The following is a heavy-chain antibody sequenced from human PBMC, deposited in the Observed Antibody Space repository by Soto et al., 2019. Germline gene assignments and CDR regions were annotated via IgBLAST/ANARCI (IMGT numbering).Heavy chain of an antibody. CDR3: AVLDSSSAFDI. CDR1: GGSISSGGYY. J-gene: IGHJ3*02. V-gene: IGHV4-31*03. Sequence: QVQLQESGPGLVKPSQTLSLTCTVSGGSISSGGYYWSWIRQHPGKGLEWIGYLYYSGSTYYNPSLKSRVTISVDTSKNQFSLQLSSVTAADTAVYYCAVLDSSSAFDIWGQGTMVTVSS. CDR2: LYYSGST. D-gene: IGHD3-22*01.